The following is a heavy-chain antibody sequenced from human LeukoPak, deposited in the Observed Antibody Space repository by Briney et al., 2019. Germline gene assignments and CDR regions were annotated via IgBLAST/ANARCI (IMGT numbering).Heavy chain of an antibody. CDR1: GLTFSSYS. D-gene: IGHD6-13*01. V-gene: IGHV3-23*01. J-gene: IGHJ4*02. Sequence: GGSLRPSCVVSGLTFSSYSMSWVRQAPGKGLEWVSGISASGGDTWYPDSVKGRFTISRDNSKDTLFLQMNSLRVEDTAIYYCAKDAAGPEYWGQGTLVTVSS. CDR2: ISASGGDT. CDR3: AKDAAGPEY.